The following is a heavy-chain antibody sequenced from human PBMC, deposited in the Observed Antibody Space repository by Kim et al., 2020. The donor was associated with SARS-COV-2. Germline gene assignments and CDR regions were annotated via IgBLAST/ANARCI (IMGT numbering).Heavy chain of an antibody. Sequence: GGSLRLSCEASGFTFSSYGMNWVRQGPGKGLVWVSGIKSNGSDPHYADSVKGGFTISRDNAKNTLHLQLNSLGVEDTAIYYCARDGFREGFDPWGQGTLVTVPS. V-gene: IGHV3-74*01. CDR2: IKSNGSDP. CDR1: GFTFSSYG. CDR3: ARDGFREGFDP. D-gene: IGHD3-10*01. J-gene: IGHJ5*02.